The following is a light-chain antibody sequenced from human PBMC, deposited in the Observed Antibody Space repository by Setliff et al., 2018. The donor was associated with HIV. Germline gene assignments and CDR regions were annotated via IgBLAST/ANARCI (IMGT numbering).Light chain of an antibody. Sequence: QSALAQPPSASGTPGQRVTISCSGSSSNIGSNTVNWYQQLPRTAPKLLIYSNNQRPSGVPDRFSGSKSGTSASLAISGLQSEDEADYYCSSYAGNDNFVFGTGTKVTVL. CDR3: SSYAGNDNFV. J-gene: IGLJ1*01. V-gene: IGLV1-44*01. CDR1: SSNIGSNT. CDR2: SNN.